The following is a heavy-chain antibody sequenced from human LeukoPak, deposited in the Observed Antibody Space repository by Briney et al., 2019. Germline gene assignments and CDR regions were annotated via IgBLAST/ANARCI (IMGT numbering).Heavy chain of an antibody. Sequence: GASVKVSCKASGGTFSSYAISWVRQAPGQGLEWMGRIIPILGIANYAQKFQGRVTITADKSTSTAYMELSSLRSEDTAVYYCARDLRPSRGGVFDYWGQGTLVTVSS. V-gene: IGHV1-69*04. CDR2: IIPILGIA. J-gene: IGHJ4*02. CDR3: ARDLRPSRGGVFDY. CDR1: GGTFSSYA. D-gene: IGHD3-10*01.